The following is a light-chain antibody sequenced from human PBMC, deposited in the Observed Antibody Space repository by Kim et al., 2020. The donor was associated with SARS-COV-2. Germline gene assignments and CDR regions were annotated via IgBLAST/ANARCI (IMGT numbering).Light chain of an antibody. J-gene: IGKJ4*01. CDR1: QSVNNK. CDR3: QQYNNWPLT. CDR2: DTS. V-gene: IGKV3-15*01. Sequence: PGERATLSCRASQSVNNKLAWYQQKPGQPPRLLIYDTSTRASGTPGRLSGTGSGTEFTLTISSLQSEDFAVYPCQQYNNWPLTFGGGTKVDI.